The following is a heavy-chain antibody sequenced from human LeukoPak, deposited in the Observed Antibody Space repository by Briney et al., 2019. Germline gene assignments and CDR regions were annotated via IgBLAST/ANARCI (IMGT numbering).Heavy chain of an antibody. V-gene: IGHV3-23*01. Sequence: GGSLRLSCAASGFTFSSYAMSWVRQAPGKGLEWVSAISGSGGSTYYADSVKGRFTISRDNSKNTLYLQMNSLRAEVTAVYYCAKDLVGTMIVVAPDAFDIWGQGTMVTVSS. CDR2: ISGSGGST. CDR3: AKDLVGTMIVVAPDAFDI. J-gene: IGHJ3*02. CDR1: GFTFSSYA. D-gene: IGHD3-22*01.